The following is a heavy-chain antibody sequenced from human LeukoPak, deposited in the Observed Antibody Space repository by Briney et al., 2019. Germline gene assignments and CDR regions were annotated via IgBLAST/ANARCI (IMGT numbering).Heavy chain of an antibody. J-gene: IGHJ5*02. V-gene: IGHV4-34*01. Sequence: SETLSLTCAVYGGSFSGYYWSWIRQPPGKGLEWIGEINHSGSTNYNPSLKSRATISVDTSKNQFSLKLSSVTAADTAVYYCARHSGTPSELTNWFDPWGQGTLVTVSS. D-gene: IGHD1-7*01. CDR3: ARHSGTPSELTNWFDP. CDR1: GGSFSGYY. CDR2: INHSGST.